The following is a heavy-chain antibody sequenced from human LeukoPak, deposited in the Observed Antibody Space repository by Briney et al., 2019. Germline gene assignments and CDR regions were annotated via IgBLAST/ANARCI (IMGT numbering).Heavy chain of an antibody. J-gene: IGHJ4*02. CDR1: GFTVSSNY. D-gene: IGHD2-2*01. CDR2: IYSGGST. CDR3: VRPDIVTVPLGC. Sequence: GGSLRLSCAASGFTVSSNYMSWVRQAPGKGLEWVSVIYSGGSTYYADSVKGRFTISRDNSKNTLYLQVNSLRAEDTAIYYCVRPDIVTVPLGCWGQGTLVTVSS. V-gene: IGHV3-53*01.